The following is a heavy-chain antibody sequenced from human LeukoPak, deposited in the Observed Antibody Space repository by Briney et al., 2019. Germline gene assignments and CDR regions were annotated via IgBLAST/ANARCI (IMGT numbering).Heavy chain of an antibody. V-gene: IGHV3-7*01. J-gene: IGHJ4*02. CDR3: AGGAGY. Sequence: GGSLRLSCAASGFTFSSYAMSWVRQAPGKGLEWVANINQDGRDKSYVDSVRGRFTISRDNARNSLYLQMNSLRAEDTAMYYCAGGAGYWGQGTLVTVSS. CDR2: INQDGRDK. CDR1: GFTFSSYA.